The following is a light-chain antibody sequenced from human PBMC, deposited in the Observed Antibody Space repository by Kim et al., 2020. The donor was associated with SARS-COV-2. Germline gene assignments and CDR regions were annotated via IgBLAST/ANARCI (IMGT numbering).Light chain of an antibody. V-gene: IGLV2-11*01. Sequence: QSVLTQPRSVSGSPGQSVTISCTGTSSDVGGYNFVSWYQQHPGKAPRLMMFDVIKRPSGVPDRFSGSKSGNTASLTISGLQAEVEADYYCCSYAGTHTVVFGGGTQLTVL. CDR1: SSDVGGYNF. CDR3: CSYAGTHTVV. J-gene: IGLJ2*01. CDR2: DVI.